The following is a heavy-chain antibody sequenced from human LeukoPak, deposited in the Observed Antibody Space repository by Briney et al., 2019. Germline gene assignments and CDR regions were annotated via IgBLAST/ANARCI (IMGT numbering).Heavy chain of an antibody. V-gene: IGHV4-59*12. D-gene: IGHD7-27*01. CDR3: ARDGSQFWGDAFDI. J-gene: IGHJ3*02. Sequence: SETLSLTCTVSGGSISSYYWSWIRQPPGKGLEWIGYTYYSGSTNYNPSLKSRVTISVDTSKNQFSLKLSSVTAADTAVYYCARDGSQFWGDAFDIWGQGTMVTVSS. CDR1: GGSISSYY. CDR2: TYYSGST.